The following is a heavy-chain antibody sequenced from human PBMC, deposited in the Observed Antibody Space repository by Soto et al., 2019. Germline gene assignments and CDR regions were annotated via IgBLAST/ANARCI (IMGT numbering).Heavy chain of an antibody. CDR2: IIPIFGTA. CDR3: ASDPSHWGFRCPLSIVLRYGIEV. J-gene: IGHJ6*02. V-gene: IGHV1-69*06. CDR1: GGTFSSYA. D-gene: IGHD3-16*01. Sequence: SVKVSCKASGGTFSSYAISWVLQAPGQGLEWMGGIIPIFGTANYAQKFQGRVTITADKSTSTAYMELSSLRSEDTAVYYCASDPSHWGFRCPLSIVLRYGIEVRGQGPTVTVSS.